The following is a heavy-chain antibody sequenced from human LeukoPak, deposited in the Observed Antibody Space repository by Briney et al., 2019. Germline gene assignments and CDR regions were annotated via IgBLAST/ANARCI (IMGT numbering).Heavy chain of an antibody. CDR1: GGSIISSSYY. Sequence: SESLSLTCTVSGGSIISSSYYWGWIRQPPGKGLEWIETIYYSGSTYYNPSLKSRVTISVDTSKNQLSLKLSSVTATDTAVYYCASPYDTGGYFDYWGQGTLVTVSS. CDR2: IYYSGST. J-gene: IGHJ4*02. D-gene: IGHD3-22*01. CDR3: ASPYDTGGYFDY. V-gene: IGHV4-39*01.